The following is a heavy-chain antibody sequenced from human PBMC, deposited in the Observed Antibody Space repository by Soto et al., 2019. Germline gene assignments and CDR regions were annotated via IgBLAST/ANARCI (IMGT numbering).Heavy chain of an antibody. CDR3: AHIVVAGLGYYFDY. V-gene: IGHV2-5*02. Sequence: QITLKESGPTLVKPTQTLTLTCTFSGFSLSSTRMAVGWIRQPPGKALEWLALIYWDDDKRYSPFLKSRITITKHTSKNQVVLTMSNMDPVDTARYYCAHIVVAGLGYYFDYWGQGTLVTVSS. J-gene: IGHJ4*02. CDR1: GFSLSSTRMA. CDR2: IYWDDDK. D-gene: IGHD6-19*01.